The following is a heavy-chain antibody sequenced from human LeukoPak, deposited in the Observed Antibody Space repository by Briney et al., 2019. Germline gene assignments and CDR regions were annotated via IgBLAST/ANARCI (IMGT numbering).Heavy chain of an antibody. V-gene: IGHV3-74*01. Sequence: GGSLRLSCAASTFTFSRYWMHWVRQAPGKGLVWVSRINSDGTNTYYADSVKGRFTISRDNTKNTLYLQMNSLRAEDTAVYYCAKGGTWGIAATSLDYWGQGTLVTVSS. CDR3: AKGGTWGIAATSLDY. CDR2: INSDGTNT. D-gene: IGHD6-13*01. J-gene: IGHJ4*02. CDR1: TFTFSRYW.